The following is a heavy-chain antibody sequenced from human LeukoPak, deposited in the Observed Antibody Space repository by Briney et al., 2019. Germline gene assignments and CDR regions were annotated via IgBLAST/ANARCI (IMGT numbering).Heavy chain of an antibody. J-gene: IGHJ4*02. CDR3: AKVRSISSTSADDY. Sequence: GGSLRLSCAASGFTFDDYGMSWVRQAPGKGLEWVSGINWNGGSTGYADSVKGRFTISRDNAKNSLYLQMNSLRAEDTAVYYCAKVRSISSTSADDYWGQGTLVTVSS. CDR2: INWNGGST. D-gene: IGHD2-2*01. V-gene: IGHV3-20*04. CDR1: GFTFDDYG.